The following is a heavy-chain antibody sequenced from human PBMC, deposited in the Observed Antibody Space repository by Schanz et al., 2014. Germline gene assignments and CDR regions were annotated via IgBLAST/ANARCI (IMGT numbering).Heavy chain of an antibody. CDR1: TSIFNHAW. CDR2: ISGSSRTI. V-gene: IGHV3-48*01. CDR3: ARIGGSVFDY. Sequence: EVQLVESGGGLVKPGGSLRLSCAASTSIFNHAWMSWVRQAPGKGLEWVSYISGSSRTIYYADSMKGRFTVSRDNAENALYLQMNSLRAEDTAVYYCARIGGSVFDYWAQGTLVTVSS. D-gene: IGHD3-10*01. J-gene: IGHJ4*02.